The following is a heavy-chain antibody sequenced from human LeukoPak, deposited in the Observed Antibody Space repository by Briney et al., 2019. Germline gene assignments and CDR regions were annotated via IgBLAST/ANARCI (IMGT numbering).Heavy chain of an antibody. D-gene: IGHD5-12*01. CDR3: ARVGIVATMPDDY. CDR2: IIPILGMA. V-gene: IGHV1-69*04. CDR1: GGTFSSYA. Sequence: ASVKVSCKASGGTFSSYAISWVRQAPGQGLEWMGRIIPILGMANYAQKFQGRVTITADKSTSTAYMELSSLRSEDTAAYYCARVGIVATMPDDYWGQGTLVTVSS. J-gene: IGHJ4*02.